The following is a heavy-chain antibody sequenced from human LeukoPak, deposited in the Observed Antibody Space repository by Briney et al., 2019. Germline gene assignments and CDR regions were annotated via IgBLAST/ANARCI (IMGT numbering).Heavy chain of an antibody. CDR2: IYYSGAT. CDR3: ARDVMGSGYVSFDY. CDR1: GGSITSSGYY. J-gene: IGHJ4*02. D-gene: IGHD5-12*01. V-gene: IGHV4-39*07. Sequence: PSETLSLTCTVSGGSITSSGYYWGWIRQPPGKGLEWIGSIYYSGATYYSPSLKSRVTISLDTSENQFSLKLSSVTAADTAVYYCARDVMGSGYVSFDYWGQGTLVTVSS.